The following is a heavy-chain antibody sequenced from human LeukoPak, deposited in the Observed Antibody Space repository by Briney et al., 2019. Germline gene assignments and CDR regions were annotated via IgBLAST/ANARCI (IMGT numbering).Heavy chain of an antibody. V-gene: IGHV1-69*13. CDR3: ARELKDLWFGEFFDY. D-gene: IGHD3-10*01. CDR1: GGTFSSYA. CDR2: IIPIFGTA. J-gene: IGHJ4*02. Sequence: SVKVSCKASGGTFSSYAISWVRQAPGQGLEWMGGIIPIFGTANYAQKFQGRVTITADESTSTAYMELSSLRSEDTAVYYCARELKDLWFGEFFDYWGQGTLGTVSS.